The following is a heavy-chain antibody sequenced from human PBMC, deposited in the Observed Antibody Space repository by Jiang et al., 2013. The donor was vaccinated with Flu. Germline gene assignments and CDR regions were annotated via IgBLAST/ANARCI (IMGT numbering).Heavy chain of an antibody. V-gene: IGHV1-3*04. CDR1: GYTFTTYA. CDR2: ITTGTGNT. Sequence: KASGYTFTTYAIHWVRQAPGQGLEWMGWITTGTGNTKYSQKFQGRVTITRDTSASTAYMELSSLTSEDTAVYYCARELAYYYDTSGYGHWGQGTLVTVSS. J-gene: IGHJ4*02. CDR3: ARELAYYYDTSGYGH. D-gene: IGHD3-22*01.